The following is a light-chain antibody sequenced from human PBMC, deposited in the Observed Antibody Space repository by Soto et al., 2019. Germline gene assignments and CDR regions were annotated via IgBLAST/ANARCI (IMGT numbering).Light chain of an antibody. CDR1: SSNIGAGYD. V-gene: IGLV1-40*01. J-gene: IGLJ1*01. CDR3: QSYDSSLSGYV. CDR2: GNS. Sequence: QSLLTKPPPGNGVPGQRVTLSCTGSSSNIGAGYDVHWYQQLPGTAPKLLIYGNSNRPSGVPDRFSGSKSGTSASLAITGLQAEDEADYYCQSYDSSLSGYVFGTGTKATVL.